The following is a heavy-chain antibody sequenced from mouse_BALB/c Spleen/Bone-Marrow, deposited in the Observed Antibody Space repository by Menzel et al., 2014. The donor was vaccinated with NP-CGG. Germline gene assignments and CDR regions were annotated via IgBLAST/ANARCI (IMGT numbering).Heavy chain of an antibody. CDR3: AKNLMGYFDV. J-gene: IGHJ1*01. Sequence: VKLVESGPGLVQPSESLSITCTVSGFSLSSYGVHWVRQSPGKGLEWLGAIWRGGSTDYNAAFMSRLSITRDNSKSQVFFKMNSPQPDDTAIYYCAKNLMGYFDVWGAGTTVTVSS. CDR1: GFSLSSYG. CDR2: IWRGGST. V-gene: IGHV2-5*01.